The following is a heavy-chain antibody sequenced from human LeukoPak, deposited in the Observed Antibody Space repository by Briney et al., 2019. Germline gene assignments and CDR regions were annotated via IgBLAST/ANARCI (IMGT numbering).Heavy chain of an antibody. J-gene: IGHJ4*02. CDR1: GYTFTSYG. V-gene: IGHV1-18*01. CDR2: ISAYNGNT. Sequence: GASVKVSCKASGYTFTSYGISWVRQAPGQGLEWMGWISAYNGNTNYAQKLQGRVTMTTDTSTSTAYMELRSLRFDDTAVYYCARVWDRFVVVVARDFDYWGQGTLVTVSS. D-gene: IGHD2-15*01. CDR3: ARVWDRFVVVVARDFDY.